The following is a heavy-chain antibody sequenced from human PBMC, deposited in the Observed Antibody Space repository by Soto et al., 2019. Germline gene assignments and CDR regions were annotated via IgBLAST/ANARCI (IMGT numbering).Heavy chain of an antibody. CDR2: IIPIFGTA. J-gene: IGHJ4*02. Sequence: ASVKVSCKASGGTFSSYAISWVRQAPGQGLEWMGGIIPIFGTANYAQKFQGRVTITADESTSTAYMELSSLRSEDTAVYYCVHYYDSSGYPKGGYFDYWGQGTLVTVSS. D-gene: IGHD3-22*01. V-gene: IGHV1-69*13. CDR1: GGTFSSYA. CDR3: VHYYDSSGYPKGGYFDY.